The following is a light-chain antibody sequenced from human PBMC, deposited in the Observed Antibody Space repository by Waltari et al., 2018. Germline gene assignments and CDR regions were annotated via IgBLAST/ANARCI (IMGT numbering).Light chain of an antibody. J-gene: IGKJ1*01. CDR2: GAS. V-gene: IGKV3-20*01. CDR1: QSVSRA. CDR3: QHYVRLPAT. Sequence: EIVLTQSPGTLSLSLGERATLSCRASQSVSRALAWYQQKPGQAPRLLIYGASTRATSLPDRFSGSGSGTDFSLTISRMEPDDFAVYYCQHYVRLPATFGQGTTVEI.